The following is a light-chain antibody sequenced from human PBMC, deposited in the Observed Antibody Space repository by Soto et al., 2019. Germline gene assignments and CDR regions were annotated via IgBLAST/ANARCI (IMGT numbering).Light chain of an antibody. J-gene: IGLJ2*01. CDR2: EVS. V-gene: IGLV2-8*01. CDR1: SSDVGGYNY. CDR3: SSYAASNNLGV. Sequence: QSALTQPPSASGSPGQSVTISCIGTSSDVGGYNYVSWYQQHPGKAPKLMIYEVSKRPSGGPDRFSGSKSGNTASLTVSGLQAEDEADYSCSSYAASNNLGVFGGGTKLTVL.